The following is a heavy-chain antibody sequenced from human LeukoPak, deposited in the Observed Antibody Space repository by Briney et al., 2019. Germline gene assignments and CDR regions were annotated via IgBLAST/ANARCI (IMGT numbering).Heavy chain of an antibody. V-gene: IGHV3-66*01. CDR2: LYSGGTT. CDR3: SRGLLRAFDL. J-gene: IGHJ3*01. Sequence: GGSLRLSCAASGFTVSGNFMSWVRRAPGKGPEWISVLYSGGTTYYANSVKGRFTISRDNSKNTLYLQTNGLGAEDTAVYYCSRGLLRAFDLWGQGTMVTVSS. CDR1: GFTVSGNF.